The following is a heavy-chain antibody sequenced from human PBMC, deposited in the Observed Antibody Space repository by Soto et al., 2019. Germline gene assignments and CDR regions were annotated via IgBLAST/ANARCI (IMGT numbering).Heavy chain of an antibody. J-gene: IGHJ1*01. D-gene: IGHD6-19*01. V-gene: IGHV3-30-3*01. CDR1: GFTFSSYA. CDR3: GSPLTSGWYEYLQH. Sequence: QVQLVESGGDVVQPGGSLRLSCAVSGFTFSSYALHWVRQAPGKGLEWMAVISSDGSEEFYTDSVKGRFTISRDNSKNTLYLQMNSLRAEDTAVYYCGSPLTSGWYEYLQHWGQGTLVTVSS. CDR2: ISSDGSEE.